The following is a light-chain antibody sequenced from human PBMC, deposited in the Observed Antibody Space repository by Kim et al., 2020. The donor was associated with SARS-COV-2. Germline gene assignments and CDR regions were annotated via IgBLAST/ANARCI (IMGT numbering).Light chain of an antibody. Sequence: GQTITISCTGTSDDIGASENVSWYQQRPGIAPRLILYDVSQRPSGISDRFSGSKSGNMASLAISRLQADDEADYYCSSYTTTKTVLFGGGTQLTVL. CDR2: DVS. CDR1: SDDIGASEN. V-gene: IGLV2-14*03. J-gene: IGLJ2*01. CDR3: SSYTTTKTVL.